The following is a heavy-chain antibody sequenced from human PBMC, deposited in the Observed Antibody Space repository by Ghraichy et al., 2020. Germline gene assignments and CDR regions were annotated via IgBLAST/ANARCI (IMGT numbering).Heavy chain of an antibody. CDR3: ASREGLVGATERVGAFDI. CDR1: GYTFTGYY. Sequence: ASVKVSCKASGYTFTGYYMHWVRQAPGQGLEWMGWINPNSGGTNYAQKFQGRVTMTRDTSISTAYMELSRLRSDDTAVYYCASREGLVGATERVGAFDIWGQGTMVTVSS. CDR2: INPNSGGT. V-gene: IGHV1-2*02. J-gene: IGHJ3*02. D-gene: IGHD1-26*01.